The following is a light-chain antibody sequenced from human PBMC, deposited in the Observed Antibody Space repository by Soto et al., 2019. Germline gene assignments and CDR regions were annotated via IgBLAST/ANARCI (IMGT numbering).Light chain of an antibody. V-gene: IGKV1-39*01. CDR1: QSISSY. CDR2: AAS. Sequence: DIQMTQSPFSLSASVGDRVTITCRASQSISSYLNWYQQKPGKAPNLLIYAASSLQSGVPSRFSGSASGTDFTLTISSLHPEDCATYYGQQSYSTPFTFGQGTKLEIK. CDR3: QQSYSTPFT. J-gene: IGKJ2*01.